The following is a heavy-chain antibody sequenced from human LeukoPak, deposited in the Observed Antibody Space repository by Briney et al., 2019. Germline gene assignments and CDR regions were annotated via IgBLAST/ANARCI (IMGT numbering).Heavy chain of an antibody. Sequence: GESLKISCKGSGYSFISYWIGWVRLMPGKGLEWMGIIYPSDSETRYSPSFQGQVTISADKSISTAYLQWSSLKASDTAMYYCARHQSVAVAGKPIYIDYWGQGTLVTVSS. CDR3: ARHQSVAVAGKPIYIDY. J-gene: IGHJ4*02. V-gene: IGHV5-51*01. CDR2: IYPSDSET. D-gene: IGHD6-19*01. CDR1: GYSFISYW.